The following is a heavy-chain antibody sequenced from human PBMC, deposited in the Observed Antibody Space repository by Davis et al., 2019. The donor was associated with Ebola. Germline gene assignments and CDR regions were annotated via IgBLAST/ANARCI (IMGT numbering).Heavy chain of an antibody. V-gene: IGHV3-66*04. CDR3: ARLVGATTPNY. D-gene: IGHD1-26*01. CDR2: IYSGGST. J-gene: IGHJ4*02. Sequence: GESLKISCAASGFTVSSHYMSWVRQAPGKGLEWVSVIYSGGSTYYADSVKGRFTISRDNSKNTLYLQMNSLRVEDTAVYFCARLVGATTPNYWGQGTLVTVSS. CDR1: GFTVSSHY.